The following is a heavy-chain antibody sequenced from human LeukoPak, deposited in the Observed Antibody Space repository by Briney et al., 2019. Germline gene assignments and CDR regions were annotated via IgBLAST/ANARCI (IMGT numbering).Heavy chain of an antibody. J-gene: IGHJ4*02. CDR1: GFTFSSYA. D-gene: IGHD2-2*01. V-gene: IGHV3-23*01. CDR2: ISGSGGST. CDR3: AKANPLGYCSSTSCPESKFDY. Sequence: QSGGSLRLSCAASGFTFSSYAMSWVRQAPGKGLEWVSAISGSGGSTYYADSVKGRFTISRDNSKNTLYLQMNSLRAEDTAVYYCAKANPLGYCSSTSCPESKFDYWGQGTLVTVSS.